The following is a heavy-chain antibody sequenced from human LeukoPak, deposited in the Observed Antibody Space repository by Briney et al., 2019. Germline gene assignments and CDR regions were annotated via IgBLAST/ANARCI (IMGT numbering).Heavy chain of an antibody. Sequence: GGSLRLSCAASEFSVGSNYMTWVRQAPGKGLEWVSLIYSGGSTYYADSVEGRFTISRDNSKNTLYLQMNSLRAEDTAVYYCAKAFSAYCGGDCPNWFDPWGQGTLVTVSS. J-gene: IGHJ5*02. D-gene: IGHD2-21*02. CDR3: AKAFSAYCGGDCPNWFDP. CDR1: EFSVGSNY. V-gene: IGHV3-66*01. CDR2: IYSGGST.